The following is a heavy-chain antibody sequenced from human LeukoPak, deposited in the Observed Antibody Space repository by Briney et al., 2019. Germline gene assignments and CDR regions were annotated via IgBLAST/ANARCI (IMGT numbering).Heavy chain of an antibody. CDR2: IYPGDSDI. V-gene: IGHV5-51*01. D-gene: IGHD6-13*01. CDR1: GYSFSSYW. Sequence: GESLKISCKDSGYSFSSYWIAWERQMPGKGLEYIGIIYPGDSDIRYSPSFQGQVTISADKSISTAYLQWSSLKASDTAMYYCARRIAAAGNLDYWGQGALVTVSS. J-gene: IGHJ4*02. CDR3: ARRIAAAGNLDY.